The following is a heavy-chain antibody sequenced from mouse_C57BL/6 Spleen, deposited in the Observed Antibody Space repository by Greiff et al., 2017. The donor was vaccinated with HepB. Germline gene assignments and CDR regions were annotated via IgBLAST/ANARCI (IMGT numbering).Heavy chain of an antibody. V-gene: IGHV1-80*01. CDR1: GYAFSSYW. J-gene: IGHJ2*01. CDR2: IYPGDGDT. CDR3: AREGGYGNYFDY. Sequence: LQLQQSGAELVKPGASVKISCKASGYAFSSYWMNWVKQRPGKGLEWIGQIYPGDGDTNYNGNFKGKATLTADKSSSTAYMQLSSLTSEDSAVYFCAREGGYGNYFDYWGQGTTLTVSS. D-gene: IGHD2-1*01.